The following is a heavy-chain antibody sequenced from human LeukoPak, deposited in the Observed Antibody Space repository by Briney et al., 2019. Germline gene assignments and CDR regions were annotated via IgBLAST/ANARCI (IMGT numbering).Heavy chain of an antibody. D-gene: IGHD3-22*01. Sequence: PGGSLRLSCAASGFTFSDYYINWIRQAPGKGLEWLSYISSSGNSIYYADSVKGRFTISRDNSKNTLYLQMNSLRAEDTAVYYCAKEVYDSSGYNSIVGAPYFDYWGQGTLVTVSS. CDR3: AKEVYDSSGYNSIVGAPYFDY. CDR1: GFTFSDYY. J-gene: IGHJ4*02. V-gene: IGHV3-11*01. CDR2: ISSSGNSI.